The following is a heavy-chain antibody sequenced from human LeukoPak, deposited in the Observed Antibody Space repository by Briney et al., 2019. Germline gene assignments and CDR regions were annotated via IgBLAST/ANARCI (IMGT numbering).Heavy chain of an antibody. Sequence: GGTLRLSCATSGFTFSSYWMHWVRQAPGKGLVWVSRIDSDGNSKNFEDSVKGTFAISRNNAKRTLYMLMNSLTAEDTAMYYCASGFPAPMSEWPPFDYWGQGTLVTVSS. CDR2: IDSDGNSK. V-gene: IGHV3-74*01. J-gene: IGHJ4*02. CDR1: GFTFSSYW. CDR3: ASGFPAPMSEWPPFDY. D-gene: IGHD2-2*01.